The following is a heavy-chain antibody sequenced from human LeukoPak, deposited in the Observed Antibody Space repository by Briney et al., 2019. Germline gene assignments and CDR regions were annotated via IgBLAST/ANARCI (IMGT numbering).Heavy chain of an antibody. J-gene: IGHJ3*02. V-gene: IGHV3-48*03. CDR1: GFTFSSYE. CDR2: ISSSGSTI. Sequence: GGSLRLSCAASGFTFSSYEMNWVRQAPGKGLEWVSYISSSGSTIYYADSVKGRFTISRDNSKNTLYLQMNSLRAEDTAVYYCAKDRKQWLVDAFDIWGQGTMVTVSS. D-gene: IGHD6-19*01. CDR3: AKDRKQWLVDAFDI.